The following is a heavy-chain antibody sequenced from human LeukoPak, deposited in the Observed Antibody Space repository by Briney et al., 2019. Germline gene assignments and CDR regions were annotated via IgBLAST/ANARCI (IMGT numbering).Heavy chain of an antibody. D-gene: IGHD2-2*02. V-gene: IGHV4-31*03. CDR1: GGSISSGGYY. Sequence: SETLSLTCTVSGGSISSGGYYWTWIRQHPGKGLEWIGYIYYSGSTYYNPSLKSRVTISVDTSKNQFSLKLSSVTAADTAVYYCARDRRPVVVPAAIRHTPGMDVWGQGTTVTVSS. J-gene: IGHJ6*02. CDR2: IYYSGST. CDR3: ARDRRPVVVPAAIRHTPGMDV.